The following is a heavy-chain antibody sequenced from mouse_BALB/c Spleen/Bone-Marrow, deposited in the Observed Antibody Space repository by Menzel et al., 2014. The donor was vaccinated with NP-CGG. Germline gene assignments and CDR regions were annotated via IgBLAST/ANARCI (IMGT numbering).Heavy chain of an antibody. D-gene: IGHD1-1*01. J-gene: IGHJ4*01. V-gene: IGHV1-62-2*01. CDR3: AKHEKANYGNYAMDY. CDR1: GYTFTEHI. Sequence: VQLQQSGAELVKPGAPVQLSCKASGYTFTEHIIHWVKQRPGQGLEWIGWFYPGSGSIKYNEKFKDKATLTADKSSSTVYMELSRLTSEDSAVYFGAKHEKANYGNYAMDYWGQGTSVTVSS. CDR2: FYPGSGSI.